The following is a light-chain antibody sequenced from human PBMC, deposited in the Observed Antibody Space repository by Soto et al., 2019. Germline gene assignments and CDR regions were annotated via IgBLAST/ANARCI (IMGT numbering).Light chain of an antibody. CDR3: QQRSNWPLT. J-gene: IGKJ4*01. CDR2: DAS. CDR1: QSVSSS. V-gene: IGKV3-11*01. Sequence: EIVLTQSPATLSLSPGERATLSCTASQSVSSSLAWYQRKPGQAPRLLIYDASNRATVIPARFSGSGSGTDFTLTISSLEPEDFAVYYCQQRSNWPLTLGGGTEVEIK.